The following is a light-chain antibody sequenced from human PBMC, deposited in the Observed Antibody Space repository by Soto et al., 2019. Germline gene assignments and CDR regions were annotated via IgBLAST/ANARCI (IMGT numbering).Light chain of an antibody. CDR1: QSVGGTF. J-gene: IGKJ1*01. CDR3: QQYGGSPRT. CDR2: GAS. Sequence: EIVLTQSPGTLSLSPGEGATLSCRASQSVGGTFLAWYHQKGGQAPRLLIHGASNRATGIPDRFSGGGSGTDFTLTISRLEPEDFAVYYWQQYGGSPRTFGQGTKVEVK. V-gene: IGKV3-20*01.